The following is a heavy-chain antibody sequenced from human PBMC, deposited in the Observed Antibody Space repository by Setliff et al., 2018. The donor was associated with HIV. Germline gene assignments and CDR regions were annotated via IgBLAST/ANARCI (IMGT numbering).Heavy chain of an antibody. CDR3: ARGPTTVTNYYYYYMDV. V-gene: IGHV3-7*02. CDR1: GSTFSSYW. D-gene: IGHD4-17*01. J-gene: IGHJ6*03. CDR2: IKQDGSEK. Sequence: GGSLRLSCAASGSTFSSYWMSWVRQAPGKGLEWVANIKQDGSEKYYVDSVKGRFTISRDNDNNSLYLQMSGLSAEDTAVYYCARGPTTVTNYYYYYMDVWGKGTTVTVSS.